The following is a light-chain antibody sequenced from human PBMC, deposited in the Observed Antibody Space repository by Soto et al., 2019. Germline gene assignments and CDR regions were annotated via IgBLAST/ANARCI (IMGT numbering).Light chain of an antibody. CDR1: QSVSSY. J-gene: IGKJ5*01. CDR2: DAS. CDR3: QQRSNWPIP. V-gene: IGKV3-11*01. Sequence: EVVLTHSAAALSLYPCERATLSCRASQSVSSYLAWYQQKPGQAPRLLIYDASNRATGIPARFSGSGSGTDFTLTTSSLEPEDFAVYYCQQRSNWPIPFGQGTRLANK.